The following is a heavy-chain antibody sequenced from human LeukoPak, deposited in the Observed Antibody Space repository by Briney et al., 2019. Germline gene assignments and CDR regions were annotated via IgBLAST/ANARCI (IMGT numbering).Heavy chain of an antibody. CDR2: ISSSSSYI. D-gene: IGHD1-7*01. CDR1: GFTCSSYS. J-gene: IGHJ6*03. Sequence: GGSLRLSCAASGFTCSSYSMNWVRQAPGKGLEWVSSISSSSSYIYYADSVKGRFTISRDNAKNSLYLQMNSLRAEDTAVYYCARDWNYIHYYYYMDVWGKGTTVTVSS. V-gene: IGHV3-21*01. CDR3: ARDWNYIHYYYYMDV.